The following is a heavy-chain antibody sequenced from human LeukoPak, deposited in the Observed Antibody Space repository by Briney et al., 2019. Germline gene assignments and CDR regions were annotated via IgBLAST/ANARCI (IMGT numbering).Heavy chain of an antibody. CDR1: GYSFTSYC. Sequence: GESLKISSKGSGYSFTSYCITWLRQMPPRGLQGMVTIYPCDSYTRYSPSVQGQVTISADKSISTAYLQWRSLKASDTAMYYCARLLASSGYYLFDYWGQGPLVTVSS. D-gene: IGHD3-22*01. V-gene: IGHV5-51*01. J-gene: IGHJ4*02. CDR2: IYPCDSYT. CDR3: ARLLASSGYYLFDY.